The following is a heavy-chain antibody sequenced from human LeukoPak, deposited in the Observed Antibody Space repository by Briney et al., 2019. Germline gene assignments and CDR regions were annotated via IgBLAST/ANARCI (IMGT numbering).Heavy chain of an antibody. J-gene: IGHJ4*02. CDR3: ARRWAVAVQLYYFDY. D-gene: IGHD6-19*01. V-gene: IGHV3-7*03. CDR1: GFTFSSYW. Sequence: GGSLRLSCAASGFTFSSYWMSWVRQAPGKGLEWVANIKQDGSEKYYVDSVKGRFTISRDNAKNSLYLQMNSLRSDDTAVYYCARRWAVAVQLYYFDYWGQGTLVTVSS. CDR2: IKQDGSEK.